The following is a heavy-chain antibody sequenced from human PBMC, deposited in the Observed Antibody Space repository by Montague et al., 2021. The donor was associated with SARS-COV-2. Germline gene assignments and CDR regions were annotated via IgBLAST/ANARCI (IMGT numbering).Heavy chain of an antibody. V-gene: IGHV6-1*01. Sequence: CAISGDSVGGEGARCSSERHTPSSGFRQQRITYYRPKWYNDYAVSVKSRITINPDTSKNQISLQLNSVTPEDTAVYYCARTSASSDYWGQGTLVTVSS. CDR1: GDSVGGEGAR. D-gene: IGHD1-26*01. CDR3: ARTSASSDY. CDR2: TYYRPKWYN. J-gene: IGHJ4*02.